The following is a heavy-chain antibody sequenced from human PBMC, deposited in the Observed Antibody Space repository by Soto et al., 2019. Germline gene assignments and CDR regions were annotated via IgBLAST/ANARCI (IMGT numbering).Heavy chain of an antibody. CDR1: GFTFSNYA. J-gene: IGHJ4*02. D-gene: IGHD2-15*01. CDR2: ISDRGGST. V-gene: IGHV3-23*01. Sequence: EVQLLESGGGLVQRGGSLSLSCAASGFTFSNYAMSWVRQPPGKGLEWVSLISDRGGSTYYAGSVKGRFTISRDNSKNTLYLQMNSLRAEDTAVYYCAKCPAWGGGCERLDYWGQGALVTVSS. CDR3: AKCPAWGGGCERLDY.